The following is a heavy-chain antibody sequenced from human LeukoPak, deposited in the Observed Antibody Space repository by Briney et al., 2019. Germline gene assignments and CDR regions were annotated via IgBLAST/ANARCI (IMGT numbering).Heavy chain of an antibody. CDR3: ARAYGSGSTHYYYYMDV. CDR1: GYTFTSYG. V-gene: IGHV1-18*01. Sequence: GASVKVSCKASGYTFTSYGISWVRQAPGQGLEWMGWISAYNGNTNYAQKLQGRVTMTTDTSTSTAYMELRSLRSDDTAVYYCARAYGSGSTHYYYYMDVWGKGTTVTVSS. CDR2: ISAYNGNT. J-gene: IGHJ6*03. D-gene: IGHD3-10*01.